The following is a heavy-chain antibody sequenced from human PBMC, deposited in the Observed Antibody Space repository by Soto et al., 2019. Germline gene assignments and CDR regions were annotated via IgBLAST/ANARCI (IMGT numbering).Heavy chain of an antibody. V-gene: IGHV3-23*01. J-gene: IGHJ3*02. Sequence: EVQLLESGGGLVQPGGSLRLSFVASGFTFGFFPMSWVRQAPGKGLEWVSALNAGGDDTYYADSVKGRFTISRDNSMNALYLQMNSLRIEDTAVYYCAHPRGYGVFDAYDIWGQGTMVTVSS. CDR3: AHPRGYGVFDAYDI. CDR1: GFTFGFFP. CDR2: LNAGGDDT. D-gene: IGHD4-17*01.